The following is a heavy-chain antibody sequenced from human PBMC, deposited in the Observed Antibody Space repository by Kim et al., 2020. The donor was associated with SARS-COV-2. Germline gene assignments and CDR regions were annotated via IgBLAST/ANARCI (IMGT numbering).Heavy chain of an antibody. CDR1: GGSISSYY. V-gene: IGHV4-59*13. Sequence: SETLSLTCTVSGGSISSYYWSWIRQPPGKGLEWIGYIYYSWSTNYNPSLKIRVTISVDTSKNQFSLKLSSVTAADTAVYYCARGKYYDYVWGSYRYTGEYYYGMDVWGQGTTVTVSS. CDR3: ARGKYYDYVWGSYRYTGEYYYGMDV. D-gene: IGHD3-16*02. CDR2: IYYSWST. J-gene: IGHJ6*02.